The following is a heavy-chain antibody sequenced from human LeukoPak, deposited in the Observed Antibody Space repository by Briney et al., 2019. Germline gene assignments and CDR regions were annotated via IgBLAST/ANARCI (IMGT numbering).Heavy chain of an antibody. D-gene: IGHD3-10*01. J-gene: IGHJ6*03. Sequence: SETLSLTCTVSGYSISSGYYWSWIRQPPGKGLEWIGYIYYSGSTNYNPSLKSRVTISVDTSKNQFSLKLSSVTAADTAVYYCARMGIRGSYYYYMDVWGKGTTVTISS. CDR1: GYSISSGYY. CDR3: ARMGIRGSYYYYMDV. V-gene: IGHV4-61*01. CDR2: IYYSGST.